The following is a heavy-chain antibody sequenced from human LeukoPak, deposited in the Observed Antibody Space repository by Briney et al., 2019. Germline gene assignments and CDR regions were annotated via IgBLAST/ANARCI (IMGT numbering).Heavy chain of an antibody. Sequence: ASVTVSCKASGYIFTDYGVSWVRQAPGQGLEWMGWVSPNSGNTNYPQKFQDRVTMTTDTSTTTAYMELKGLTSDDTAVYYCARGRRTTVPKYWGQGTRVTVSS. V-gene: IGHV1-18*04. CDR3: ARGRRTTVPKY. CDR2: VSPNSGNT. D-gene: IGHD4-11*01. J-gene: IGHJ4*02. CDR1: GYIFTDYG.